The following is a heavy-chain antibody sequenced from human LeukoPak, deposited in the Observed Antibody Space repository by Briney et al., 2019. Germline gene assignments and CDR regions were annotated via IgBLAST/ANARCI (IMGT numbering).Heavy chain of an antibody. J-gene: IGHJ6*02. Sequence: ASVKVSCKASGYTFTSYDINWVRQATGQGLEWMGWMNPNSGNTGYAQKFQGRVTMTRNISISTAYMELSSLRSEDTAVYYCARQAVTISYYYYGMDVWGQGTTVTVSS. D-gene: IGHD4-17*01. V-gene: IGHV1-8*01. CDR3: ARQAVTISYYYYGMDV. CDR2: MNPNSGNT. CDR1: GYTFTSYD.